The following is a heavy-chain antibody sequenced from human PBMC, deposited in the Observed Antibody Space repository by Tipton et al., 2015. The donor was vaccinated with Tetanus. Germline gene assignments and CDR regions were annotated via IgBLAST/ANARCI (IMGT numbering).Heavy chain of an antibody. CDR1: GGSISSGGYY. CDR3: ARGSDIVVVPGVTRADWFDP. J-gene: IGHJ5*02. V-gene: IGHV4-31*03. D-gene: IGHD2-2*01. Sequence: LRLSCSVSGGSISSGGYYWTWIRQHPGKGLEWIGNIYHRGSTYYNPSLKSRVTISVDTSKNQFSLKLSSVTAADTAMYYCARGSDIVVVPGVTRADWFDPWGQGTLVTVSS. CDR2: IYHRGST.